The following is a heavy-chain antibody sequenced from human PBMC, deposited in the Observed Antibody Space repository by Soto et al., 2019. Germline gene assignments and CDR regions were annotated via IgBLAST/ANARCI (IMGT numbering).Heavy chain of an antibody. V-gene: IGHV4-30-4*01. D-gene: IGHD3-16*01. CDR2: IYYSGST. CDR3: ARRWGDYFDY. Sequence: SETLSLTCTVAGESSSSGDYYCSLIRQPPGKGLEWIGCIYYSGSTNYNPSLKSRVTISVDTSKNQFSLKLSSVTAADTAVYYCARRWGDYFDYWGQGTLVTVSS. J-gene: IGHJ4*02. CDR1: GESSSSGDYY.